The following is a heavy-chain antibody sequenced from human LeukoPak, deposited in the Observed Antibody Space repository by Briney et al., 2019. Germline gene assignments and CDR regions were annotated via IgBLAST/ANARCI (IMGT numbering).Heavy chain of an antibody. CDR3: ATGDSTVTGIDY. CDR2: VDPEDGET. Sequence: GASVKVSCKASGYTFTDYYMHWVQQAPGKGLEWMGRVDPEDGETIYAEKFQGRVTITADTSTDTAYMELSSLRSEDTAVYYCATGDSTVTGIDYWGQGTLVTVSS. D-gene: IGHD4-17*01. V-gene: IGHV1-69-2*01. J-gene: IGHJ4*02. CDR1: GYTFTDYY.